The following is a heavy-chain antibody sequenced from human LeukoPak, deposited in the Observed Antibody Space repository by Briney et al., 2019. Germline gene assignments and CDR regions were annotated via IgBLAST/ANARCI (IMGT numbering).Heavy chain of an antibody. CDR1: GFTVSPNY. CDR3: AIGSSSSAPDY. J-gene: IGHJ4*02. D-gene: IGHD6-6*01. V-gene: IGHV3-53*01. CDR2: IYTDDAT. Sequence: PGGSLRLSCAASGFTVSPNYMNWGRQAPGKGLEWVSVIYTDDATYYADSVKGRFTISRDHSKNTLYLQMNSLRDEDTAVYYCAIGSSSSAPDYWGQGTLVTVSS.